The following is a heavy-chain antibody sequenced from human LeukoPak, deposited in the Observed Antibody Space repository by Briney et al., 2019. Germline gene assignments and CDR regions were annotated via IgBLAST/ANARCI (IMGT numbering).Heavy chain of an antibody. V-gene: IGHV5-51*01. J-gene: IGHJ6*03. CDR3: ARHHRAYCGGDCPLYYYMDV. CDR2: IDPADSDT. Sequence: GESLKISCRTSGYTFTQHWIGWVRQMPGKGLEWVGIIDPADSDTRYSPPFQGQVTISVDTSINSAYLRWSSLRASDTAMYYCARHHRAYCGGDCPLYYYMDVWGKGTTVTVSS. D-gene: IGHD2-21*02. CDR1: GYTFTQHW.